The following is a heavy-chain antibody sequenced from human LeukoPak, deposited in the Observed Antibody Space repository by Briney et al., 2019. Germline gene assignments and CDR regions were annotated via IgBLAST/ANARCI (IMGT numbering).Heavy chain of an antibody. J-gene: IGHJ4*02. V-gene: IGHV3-20*04. CDR3: ARANYSPYYFDY. CDR1: GFTFEDYG. Sequence: PGGSLRLSCVASGFTFEDYGMSWVRQSAGKGLEWVSSINWHGGSTHYAESVKGRFTISRDNAKNSLFLQMNSLRAEGTALYYCARANYSPYYFDYWGQGTLVTVSS. CDR2: INWHGGST. D-gene: IGHD4-11*01.